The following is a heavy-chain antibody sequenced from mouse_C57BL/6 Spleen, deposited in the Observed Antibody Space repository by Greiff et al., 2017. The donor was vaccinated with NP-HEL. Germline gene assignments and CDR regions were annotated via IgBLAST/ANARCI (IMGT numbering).Heavy chain of an antibody. D-gene: IGHD1-1*01. CDR2: ISYSGST. CDR3: ARRLYYGSSYHAMDY. CDR1: GYSITSGYD. Sequence: EVKLQESGPGMVKPSQSLSLTCTVTGYSITSGYDWHWIRHFPGNKLEWMGYISYSGSTNYNPSLKSRISITHDTSKNHFFLKLNSVTTEDTATYYCARRLYYGSSYHAMDYWGQRTSVTVSS. J-gene: IGHJ4*01. V-gene: IGHV3-1*01.